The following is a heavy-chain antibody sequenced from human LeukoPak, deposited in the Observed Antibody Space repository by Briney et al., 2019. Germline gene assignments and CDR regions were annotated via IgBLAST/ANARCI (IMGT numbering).Heavy chain of an antibody. CDR2: FNPNSGGT. CDR1: GYTFTGYY. V-gene: IGHV1-2*02. J-gene: IGHJ6*02. CDR3: ARGTTGTDYYYYGMDV. D-gene: IGHD1-1*01. Sequence: ASVKVSCKASGYTFTGYYMHWVRQAPGQGLEWMGWFNPNSGGTNYAQKFQGRVTMTRDTSISTAYMELSRLRSDDTAVYYCARGTTGTDYYYYGMDVWGQGTTVTVSS.